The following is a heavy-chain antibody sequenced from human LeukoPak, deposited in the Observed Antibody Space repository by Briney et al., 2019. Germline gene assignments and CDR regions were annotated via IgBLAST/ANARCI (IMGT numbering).Heavy chain of an antibody. D-gene: IGHD6-13*01. CDR1: GGSLSSYY. V-gene: IGHV4-59*01. CDR2: IYYSGST. J-gene: IGHJ6*02. CDR3: TRVKAAAGTHYYYQGMDV. Sequence: SETLSLTCTVSGGSLSSYYWSWIRQPPGQGLGWIGYIYYSGSTNYNPSLKSRVTMSVDTSKNHFSLKLSSVTAADTAVYYCTRVKAAAGTHYYYQGMDVWGQGTTVSVSS.